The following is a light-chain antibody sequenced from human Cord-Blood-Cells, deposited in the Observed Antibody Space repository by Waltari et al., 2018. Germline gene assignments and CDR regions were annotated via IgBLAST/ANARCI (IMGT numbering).Light chain of an antibody. V-gene: IGKV3-15*01. Sequence: EIVMTQSPATLSVSPGERATLPCRASHSVSSNLPWYQQKPGQAPRLLIYGASTRATGIPARFSGSGSGTEFTLTISSLQSEDFAVYYCQQYNNWPLTFGPGTKVDIK. CDR3: QQYNNWPLT. J-gene: IGKJ3*01. CDR1: HSVSSN. CDR2: GAS.